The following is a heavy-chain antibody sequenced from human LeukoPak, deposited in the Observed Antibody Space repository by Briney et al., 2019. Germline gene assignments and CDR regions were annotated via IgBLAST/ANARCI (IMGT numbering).Heavy chain of an antibody. CDR2: ISAGNGNT. Sequence: XSVKVSCKASGYTFTSYAIHWVRQAPGQRLEWMGWISAGNGNTKYSQNFQGRVTFISNTSATTAVMELSSLRSEDAAVYYCARDSGSGSNDYWGQGTLVTVSS. J-gene: IGHJ4*02. CDR1: GYTFTSYA. CDR3: ARDSGSGSNDY. D-gene: IGHD1-26*01. V-gene: IGHV1-3*01.